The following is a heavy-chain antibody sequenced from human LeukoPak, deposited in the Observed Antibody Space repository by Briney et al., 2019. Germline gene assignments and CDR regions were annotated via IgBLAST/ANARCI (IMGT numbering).Heavy chain of an antibody. J-gene: IGHJ4*02. CDR3: ARRELPLWFGESRYNFDY. Sequence: SETLSLTCTVSGGSISSNSNYWGWIRQPPGKGLEWIGSISYSGSTYQNPSLKSRVTISVDTSKNQFSLKLSSVTAADTAVYYCARRELPLWFGESRYNFDYWGQGTLVTVSS. D-gene: IGHD3-10*01. V-gene: IGHV4-39*07. CDR1: GGSISSNSNY. CDR2: ISYSGST.